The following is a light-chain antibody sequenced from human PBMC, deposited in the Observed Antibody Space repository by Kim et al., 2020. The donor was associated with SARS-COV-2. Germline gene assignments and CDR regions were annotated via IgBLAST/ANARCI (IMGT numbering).Light chain of an antibody. Sequence: APGKTARINCGGNNIGSKSVHWYQQQPGQAPVLVIYYDSDRPSGIPERFSGSNSGNTATLTISRVEAGDEADYYCQVWDSSSDHRVFGGGTQLTVL. V-gene: IGLV3-21*04. CDR2: YDS. J-gene: IGLJ3*02. CDR1: NIGSKS. CDR3: QVWDSSSDHRV.